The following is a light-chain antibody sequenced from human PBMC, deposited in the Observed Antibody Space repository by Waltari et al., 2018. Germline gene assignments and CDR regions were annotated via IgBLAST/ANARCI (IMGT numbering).Light chain of an antibody. J-gene: IGLJ2*01. CDR2: KDS. CDR3: QSADTTATYPLLI. V-gene: IGLV3-25*03. Sequence: SYELTQPPSVSVSPGQTARITCSGDALPKQYAYWYQQKPGQAPIVLIYKDSERPSEIPERFSGSSSGTTVTLTITGVQAEDEADYYCQSADTTATYPLLIFGGGTKLTVL. CDR1: ALPKQY.